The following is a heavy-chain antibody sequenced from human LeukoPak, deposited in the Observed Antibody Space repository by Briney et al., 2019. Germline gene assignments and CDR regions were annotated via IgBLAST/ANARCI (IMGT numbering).Heavy chain of an antibody. V-gene: IGHV3-30*18. D-gene: IGHD1-26*01. Sequence: PGGSLRLSCAASGFTFSSYGMHWVRQAPGKGLEWVAVISYDGSNKYYADSVKGRFTISRDNSKNTLYLQMNSLRAEDTAVYYCAKNPRNSGQFDYWGQGTLVTVSS. CDR3: AKNPRNSGQFDY. J-gene: IGHJ4*02. CDR1: GFTFSSYG. CDR2: ISYDGSNK.